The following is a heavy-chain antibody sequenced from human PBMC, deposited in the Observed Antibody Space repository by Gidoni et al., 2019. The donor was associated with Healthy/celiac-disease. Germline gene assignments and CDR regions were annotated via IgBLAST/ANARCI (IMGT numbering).Heavy chain of an antibody. J-gene: IGHJ6*03. Sequence: QVQLVQSGAEVKKPGSSVKVSCKASGGTFSSYAISWVRQAPGQGLEWMGGIIPIFGTANHVQKFQGRVKITADESTSTGYMELSSLRSEEKAVDYRARDNWNYYSHHYYYMDVWGKGTTVTVSS. CDR2: IIPIFGTA. CDR3: ARDNWNYYSHHYYYMDV. CDR1: GGTFSSYA. D-gene: IGHD1-7*01. V-gene: IGHV1-69*01.